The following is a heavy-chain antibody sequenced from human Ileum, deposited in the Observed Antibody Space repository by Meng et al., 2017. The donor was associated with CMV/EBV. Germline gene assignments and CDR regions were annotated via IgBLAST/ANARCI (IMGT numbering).Heavy chain of an antibody. J-gene: IGHJ4*02. V-gene: IGHV3-15*01. CDR2: IKSRTDGGTT. CDR1: GFTFSTYV. CDR3: TTGKKDY. Sequence: GGSLRLSCAASGFTFSTYVMSWVRQAPGKGLEWVGHIKSRTDGGTTDYATPVKGRFSISRDDSKNTLSLQMNNLKIEDTALYYCTTGKKDYWGQGTLVTVSS.